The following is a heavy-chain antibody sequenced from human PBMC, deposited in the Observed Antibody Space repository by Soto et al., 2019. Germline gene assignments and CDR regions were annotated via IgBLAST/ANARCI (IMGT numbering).Heavy chain of an antibody. Sequence: GGSLRLSCSASGFTFSTYAMHWVRQAQGKGLEYVSGINNGCTTYYADSVKRRFTISRDISKNTLYLQMGSLKVEDTAFYYCVKLGYSSAMCYGNYWGQGNLVTVSS. CDR1: GFTFSTYA. D-gene: IGHD2-15*01. CDR3: VKLGYSSAMCYGNY. J-gene: IGHJ4*02. CDR2: INNGCTT. V-gene: IGHV3-64D*06.